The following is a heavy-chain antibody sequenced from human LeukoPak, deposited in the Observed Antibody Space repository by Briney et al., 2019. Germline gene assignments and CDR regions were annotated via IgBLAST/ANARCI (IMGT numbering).Heavy chain of an antibody. D-gene: IGHD2-2*02. V-gene: IGHV4-34*01. CDR3: ARGLELGYCSGASCYIWFDP. Sequence: PSETLSLTRVVSGGSFSGYYWSWIRQPPGKGLEWIGEINHGGRTNYSPSLKSRVTISVDTSKNQFSLNLSSVTAADTAVYYCARGLELGYCSGASCYIWFDPWGQGTLVTVSS. CDR2: INHGGRT. J-gene: IGHJ5*02. CDR1: GGSFSGYY.